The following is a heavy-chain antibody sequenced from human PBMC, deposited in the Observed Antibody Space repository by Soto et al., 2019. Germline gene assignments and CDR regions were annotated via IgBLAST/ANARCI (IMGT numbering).Heavy chain of an antibody. CDR2: ISFDGTKK. Sequence: GGSLRLSCAASGFTFSNYGMHWVRQAPGKGLEWVAVISFDGTKKYYADSVKGRFTISRDNSKNTLFLQMNSLRAEDTALYYCAKYSENGDYEYYFDYWGQGTLVTVSS. V-gene: IGHV3-30*18. CDR1: GFTFSNYG. D-gene: IGHD4-17*01. J-gene: IGHJ4*02. CDR3: AKYSENGDYEYYFDY.